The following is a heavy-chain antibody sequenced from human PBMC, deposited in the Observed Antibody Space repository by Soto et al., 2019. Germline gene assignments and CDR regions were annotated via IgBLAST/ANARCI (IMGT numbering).Heavy chain of an antibody. V-gene: IGHV3-23*01. D-gene: IGHD3-10*01. CDR3: AKEGLVRGVINYFDY. CDR2: ISGSGDST. Sequence: EVQLLESGGGFVQPGGSLRLSCAASGFTFSSYAMDWVRQAPGKGLEWVSGISGSGDSTYYADSVKGRFTISRDNSKNTLYLQMNSVRADDTAVYYCAKEGLVRGVINYFDYWGQGTLVTVSS. J-gene: IGHJ4*02. CDR1: GFTFSSYA.